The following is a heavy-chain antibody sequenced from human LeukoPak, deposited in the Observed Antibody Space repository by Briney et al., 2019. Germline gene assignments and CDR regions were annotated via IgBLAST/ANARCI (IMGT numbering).Heavy chain of an antibody. CDR2: INPNSGGT. J-gene: IGHJ4*02. CDR3: ARVLLLGYSGSYGY. V-gene: IGHV1-2*02. Sequence: ASVKVSCKASGYTFTGYYMHWVRQAPGQGLEWMGWINPNSGGTNYAQKFQGRVTMTRDTSISTVYMELSRLRSDDTAVYYCARVLLLGYSGSYGYWGQGTLVTVSS. D-gene: IGHD1-26*01. CDR1: GYTFTGYY.